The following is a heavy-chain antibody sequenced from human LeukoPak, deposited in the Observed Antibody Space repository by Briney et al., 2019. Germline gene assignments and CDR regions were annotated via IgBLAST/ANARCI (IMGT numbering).Heavy chain of an antibody. J-gene: IGHJ4*02. CDR2: ISAYNGNT. CDR3: ARVDTALQDYYMDV. V-gene: IGHV1-18*01. Sequence: GASVKVSCKASGYTFTSYGISWVRQAPGQGLEWMGWISAYNGNTNYAQKLQGRVTMTTDTSTSTAYMELRSLRSDDTAVYYCARVDTALQDYYMDVWGQGTLVTVSS. D-gene: IGHD5-18*01. CDR1: GYTFTSYG.